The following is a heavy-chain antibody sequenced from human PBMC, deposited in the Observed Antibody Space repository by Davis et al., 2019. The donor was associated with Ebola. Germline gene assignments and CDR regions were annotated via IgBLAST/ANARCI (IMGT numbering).Heavy chain of an antibody. J-gene: IGHJ6*02. D-gene: IGHD2-8*02. CDR2: INHSVST. CDR1: GGSFSGYY. V-gene: IGHV4-34*01. CDR3: ARVPTARGVYYYYGMDV. Sequence: SETLSLTCAVYGGSFSGYYWSWIRQPPGKGLEWIGEINHSVSTNYNPSLKSRVTISVDTSKNQFSLKLSSVTAADTAVYYCARVPTARGVYYYYGMDVWGQGTTVTVSS.